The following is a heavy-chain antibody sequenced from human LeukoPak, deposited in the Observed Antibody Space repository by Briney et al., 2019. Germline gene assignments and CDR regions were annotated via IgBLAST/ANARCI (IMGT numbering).Heavy chain of an antibody. CDR1: GGSFSGYY. V-gene: IGHV4-34*01. Sequence: MPSETLSLTCAVYGGSFSGYYWSWIRQPPGKGLEWIGEINHSGSTNYNPSLKSRVTISVDTSKNQFSLKLSSVTAADTAVYYCASRYFDWLLEGDSYAFDIWGQGTMVTVSS. CDR2: INHSGST. D-gene: IGHD3-9*01. J-gene: IGHJ3*02. CDR3: ASRYFDWLLEGDSYAFDI.